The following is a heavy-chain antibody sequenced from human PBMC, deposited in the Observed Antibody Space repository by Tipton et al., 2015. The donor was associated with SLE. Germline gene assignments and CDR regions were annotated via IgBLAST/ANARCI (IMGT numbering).Heavy chain of an antibody. Sequence: GSLRLSCAASGFTFSKSGMTWVRQAPGKGLEWVSGLGGNPSNRDYADSVKGRFTISTDNSNNMLYLQMNSRRDEDTAFYYCAKVTTDIDWWGQGTLVTVSS. V-gene: IGHV3-23*01. J-gene: IGHJ4*02. CDR2: LGGNPSNR. CDR1: GFTFSKSG. CDR3: AKVTTDIDW. D-gene: IGHD1-1*01.